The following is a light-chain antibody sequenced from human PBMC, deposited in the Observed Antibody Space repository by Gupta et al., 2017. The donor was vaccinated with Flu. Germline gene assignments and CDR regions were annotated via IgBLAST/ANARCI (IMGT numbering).Light chain of an antibody. CDR1: SGALGGYND. Sequence: SALPQPASVSGSPGPSITIPCTGSSGALGGYNDDSWYQQQPGKAPKLIIVEVRKRPSGGANRFSGSKTGNKASLTISGLQAEDEADYYCSSYTNTNTLVVFGGGTKLTVL. CDR2: EVR. V-gene: IGLV2-14*01. CDR3: SSYTNTNTLVV. J-gene: IGLJ2*01.